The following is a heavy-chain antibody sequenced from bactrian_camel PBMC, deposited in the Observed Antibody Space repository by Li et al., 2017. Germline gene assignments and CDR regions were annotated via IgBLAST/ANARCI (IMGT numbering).Heavy chain of an antibody. CDR3: AAEYRATGAYCYAAPWVHEFRF. D-gene: IGHD2*01. J-gene: IGHJ4*01. Sequence: HVQLVESGGGSVQAGGSLRLSCTASSDRYDSYCMGWFRQTPEKARERVATIDTDGSTRYADSVKGRFTISQDSAKGTLYLQMDSLKPEDSAMYYCAAEYRATGAYCYAAPWVHEFRFRGPGTQVTVS. CDR2: IDTDGST. V-gene: IGHV3S55*01. CDR1: SDRYDSYC.